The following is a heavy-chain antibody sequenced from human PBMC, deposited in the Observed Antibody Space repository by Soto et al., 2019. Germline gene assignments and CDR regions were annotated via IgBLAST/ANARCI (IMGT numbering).Heavy chain of an antibody. CDR3: ARGSVLDPLRWYYYYYGMDV. J-gene: IGHJ6*02. V-gene: IGHV4-30-4*01. D-gene: IGHD2-8*02. CDR2: IYYSGST. CDR1: GGSISSGDYY. Sequence: PSETLSVTCTVSGGSISSGDYYWSWFRQPPGKGLEWIGYIYYSGSTYYNPSLKSRVTISVDTSKNQFSLKLSSVTAADTAAYYCARGSVLDPLRWYYYYYGMDVWGQGTTVTSP.